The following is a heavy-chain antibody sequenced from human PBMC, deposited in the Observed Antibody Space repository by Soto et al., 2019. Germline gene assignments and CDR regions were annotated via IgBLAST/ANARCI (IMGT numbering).Heavy chain of an antibody. V-gene: IGHV1-69*08. D-gene: IGHD6-13*01. J-gene: IGHJ4*02. Sequence: QVQLVQSGAEVKKPGSSVKVSCKASGGTFSSYTISWVRQAPGQGLEWMGRIIPILGIANYAQKFQGRVTITADKSTSTAYMELSSLRSEETAVYYCARDQAAAGTFDYWGQGTLVTVSS. CDR3: ARDQAAAGTFDY. CDR1: GGTFSSYT. CDR2: IIPILGIA.